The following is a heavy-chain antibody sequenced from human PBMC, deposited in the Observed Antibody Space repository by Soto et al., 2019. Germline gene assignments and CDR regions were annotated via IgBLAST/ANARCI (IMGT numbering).Heavy chain of an antibody. D-gene: IGHD3-9*01. J-gene: IGHJ6*02. Sequence: EVQLLESGEGLVQPGGSLKLSCAASGFTFSNYAMSWVRQAPGKGLEWVSGIGGSGSNTYYADSVKGRFTISRDNSKNTLFLQMNDLRAEDTAEYYCAGVVRHFDTPSGMDVWGQGTTVTVSS. CDR2: IGGSGSNT. CDR3: AGVVRHFDTPSGMDV. CDR1: GFTFSNYA. V-gene: IGHV3-23*01.